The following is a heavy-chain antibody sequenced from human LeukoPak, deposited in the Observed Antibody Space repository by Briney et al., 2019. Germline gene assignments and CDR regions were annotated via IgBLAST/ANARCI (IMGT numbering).Heavy chain of an antibody. CDR2: IYYNGRT. V-gene: IGHV4-59*01. D-gene: IGHD6-19*01. J-gene: IGHJ4*02. CDR3: ARDLAGGAVPVGYFDY. Sequence: PSETLSLTCTVSGGSISSYFWTWIRQPPGKGLEWIGYIYYNGRTNFNPSLESRVTMSVDTSKNQFSLKLTSVTAADKAVYYCARDLAGGAVPVGYFDYWGQGVLVTVSS. CDR1: GGSISSYF.